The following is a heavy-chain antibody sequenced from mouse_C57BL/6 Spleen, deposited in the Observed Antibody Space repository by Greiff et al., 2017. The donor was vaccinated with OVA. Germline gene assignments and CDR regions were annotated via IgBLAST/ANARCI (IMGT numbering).Heavy chain of an antibody. CDR3: ATYSNLFAY. CDR1: GFSLTSYG. D-gene: IGHD2-5*01. V-gene: IGHV2-5*01. CDR2: IWSGGST. Sequence: VKVEESGPGLVQPSQSLSITCTVSGFSLTSYGVHWVRQSPGKGLEWLGVIWSGGSTDYNAAFMSRLSITKDNSKSQVFFKMNSLQADDTAIYYCATYSNLFAYWGQGTLVTVSA. J-gene: IGHJ3*01.